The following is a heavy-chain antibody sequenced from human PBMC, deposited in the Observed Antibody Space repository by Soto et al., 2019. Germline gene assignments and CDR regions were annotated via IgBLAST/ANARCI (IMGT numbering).Heavy chain of an antibody. J-gene: IGHJ4*02. CDR1: GYTFTGYY. CDR3: ARVSGDGYNYYAY. V-gene: IGHV1-2*02. Sequence: ASVKVSCKAPGYTFTGYYMHWVRQAPGQGLEWMGWINPNSGGTNYAQKFQGRVTMTRDTSISTAYMELSRMRSDETAVYYCARVSGDGYNYYAYWRQGPLVTVS. D-gene: IGHD5-12*01. CDR2: INPNSGGT.